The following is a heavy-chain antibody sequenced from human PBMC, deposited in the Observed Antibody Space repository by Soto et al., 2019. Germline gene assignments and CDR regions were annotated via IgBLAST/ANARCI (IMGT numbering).Heavy chain of an antibody. CDR3: AREVVTTRQLYYYYGMDV. Sequence: SETLSLTCTVSGGSISSGDYYWSWIRQPPGKGLELIGYIYYSGSTYYIPSLKSRVTISVDTSKNQFSLKLSSVTAADTAVYYCAREVVTTRQLYYYYGMDVWGQGTTVTVSS. V-gene: IGHV4-30-4*01. CDR1: GGSISSGDYY. J-gene: IGHJ6*02. CDR2: IYYSGST. D-gene: IGHD4-4*01.